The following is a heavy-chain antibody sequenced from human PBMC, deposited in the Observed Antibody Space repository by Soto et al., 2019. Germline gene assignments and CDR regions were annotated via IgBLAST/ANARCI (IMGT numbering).Heavy chain of an antibody. V-gene: IGHV4-31*03. CDR2: IHHSGST. CDR3: VRGVLS. D-gene: IGHD3-10*01. J-gene: IGHJ1*01. CDR1: GGSISSGGYY. Sequence: QVQLQESGPGLVKASQTLSLTCNVSGGSISSGGYYWTWIRQHPGKGLEWIGNIHHSGSTFYNPSLESRVSISVATSKNQFSLKLSSVTAADTAVYFCVRGVLSWGQGTRVTVSS.